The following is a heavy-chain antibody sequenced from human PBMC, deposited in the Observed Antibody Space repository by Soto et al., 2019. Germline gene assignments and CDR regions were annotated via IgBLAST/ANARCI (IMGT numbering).Heavy chain of an antibody. Sequence: ASVKVSCKASGYTFTSYYMHWVRQAPGQGLEWMGIINPSGGSTSYAQKFQGRVTMTRDTSTSTVYMELSSLRSEDTAVYYCARTPLYYCDSSGYISYYFDYWGQGTLVTVSS. CDR2: INPSGGST. CDR3: ARTPLYYCDSSGYISYYFDY. CDR1: GYTFTSYY. D-gene: IGHD3-22*01. V-gene: IGHV1-46*01. J-gene: IGHJ4*02.